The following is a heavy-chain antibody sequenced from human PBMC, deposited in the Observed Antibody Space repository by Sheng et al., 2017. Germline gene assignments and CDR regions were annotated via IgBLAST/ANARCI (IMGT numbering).Heavy chain of an antibody. CDR1: GGSFSGYY. V-gene: IGHV4-34*01. J-gene: IGHJ5*02. CDR3: ARGPLNSGSYYKTRNWFDP. CDR2: INHSGST. D-gene: IGHD1-26*01. Sequence: QVQLQQWGAGLLKPSETLSLTCAVYGGSFSGYYWSWIRQPPGKGLEWIGEINHSGSTNYNPSLKSRVTISVDTSKNQFSLKLSSVTAADTAVYYCARGPLNSGSYYKTRNWFDPWGQGTLVTVSS.